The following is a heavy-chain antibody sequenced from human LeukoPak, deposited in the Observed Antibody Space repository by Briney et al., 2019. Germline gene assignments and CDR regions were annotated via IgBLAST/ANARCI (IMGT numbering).Heavy chain of an antibody. CDR1: GFTFSSYG. J-gene: IGHJ6*03. CDR3: AKQQLVLLGYYYYYMDV. V-gene: IGHV3-30*02. D-gene: IGHD6-13*01. Sequence: GGSLRLSCAASGFTFSSYGMHWVRQAPGKGLEWVAFIRYDGSNKYYADSVKGRFTISRDNSKNTLYLQMNSLRAEDTAVYYCAKQQLVLLGYYYYYMDVWGKGTTVTISS. CDR2: IRYDGSNK.